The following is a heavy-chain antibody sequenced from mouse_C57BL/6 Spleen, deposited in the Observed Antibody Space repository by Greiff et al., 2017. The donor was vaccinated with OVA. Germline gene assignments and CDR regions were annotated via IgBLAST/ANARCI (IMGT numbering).Heavy chain of an antibody. V-gene: IGHV1-54*01. CDR3: ARYYGNAMDY. J-gene: IGHJ4*01. CDR1: GYAFTNYL. D-gene: IGHD2-1*01. CDR2: INPGSGGT. Sequence: VKLMESGAELVRPGTSVKVSCKASGYAFTNYLIEWVKQRPGQGLEWIGVINPGSGGTNYNEKFKGKATLTADKSSSTAYMQLSSLTSEDSAVYFCARYYGNAMDYWGQGTSVTVSS.